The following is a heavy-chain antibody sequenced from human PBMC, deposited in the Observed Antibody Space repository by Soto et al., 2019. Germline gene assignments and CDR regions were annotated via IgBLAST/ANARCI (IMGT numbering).Heavy chain of an antibody. CDR3: ATYGYCSGGSCYFNMDV. D-gene: IGHD2-15*01. J-gene: IGHJ6*02. CDR2: IKSKTDGGTT. Sequence: GGSLRLSCAASGFTFSNAWMNWVRQAPGKGLEWVGRIKSKTDGGTTDYAAPAKGRFTISRDDSKNTLYLQMNSLKTEDTAVYYCATYGYCSGGSCYFNMDVWGQGTTVTVS. CDR1: GFTFSNAW. V-gene: IGHV3-15*07.